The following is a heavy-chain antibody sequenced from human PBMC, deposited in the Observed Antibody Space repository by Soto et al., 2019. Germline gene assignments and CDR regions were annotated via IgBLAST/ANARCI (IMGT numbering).Heavy chain of an antibody. V-gene: IGHV3-23*01. CDR2: ISGSAGST. CDR1: GFTFSSYA. CDR3: AKDLGGSGSHYFDY. J-gene: IGHJ4*02. Sequence: EVQLLESGGGLVQPGGSLRLSCAASGFTFSSYAMSWVRQAPGKGLEWVSAISGSAGSTYYADSVKGRFTISRDNTKNTLYLQMNSLRAEDTAVYYCAKDLGGSGSHYFDYWGQGTLVTVSS. D-gene: IGHD3-10*01.